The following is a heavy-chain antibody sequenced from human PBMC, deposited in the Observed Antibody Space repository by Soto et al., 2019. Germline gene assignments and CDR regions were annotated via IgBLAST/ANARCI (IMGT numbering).Heavy chain of an antibody. CDR3: ATYYDYVWGSHMAGGMDV. Sequence: ASVKVSCKTSGYTFINYGISWARQAPGQGPEWMGWISPYNDGTKYAQKFQGRVTMTTDTSTRTAYMELRSLRSDDTAVYYCATYYDYVWGSHMAGGMDVWGQGTTVTV. CDR2: ISPYNDGT. CDR1: GYTFINYG. D-gene: IGHD3-16*01. V-gene: IGHV1-18*01. J-gene: IGHJ6*02.